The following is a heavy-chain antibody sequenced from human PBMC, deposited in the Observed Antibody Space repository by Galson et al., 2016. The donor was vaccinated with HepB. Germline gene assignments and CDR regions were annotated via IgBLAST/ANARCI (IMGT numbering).Heavy chain of an antibody. CDR3: AKGHHYDSSGDAFDI. J-gene: IGHJ3*02. CDR1: GFIFSSYG. V-gene: IGHV3-33*06. D-gene: IGHD3-22*01. Sequence: SLRLSCAASGFIFSSYGMHWVRQAPGKGLEWVAIIWYDGSNKYYADSVKGRFTISRDNSKNTLYLQMNGLRAGDTAVYYCAKGHHYDSSGDAFDIWGQGTMVTVSS. CDR2: IWYDGSNK.